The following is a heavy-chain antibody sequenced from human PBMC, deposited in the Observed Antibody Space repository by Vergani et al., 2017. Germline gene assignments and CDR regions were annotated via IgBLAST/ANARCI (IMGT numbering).Heavy chain of an antibody. J-gene: IGHJ4*02. D-gene: IGHD2-2*02. V-gene: IGHV3-30-3*01. Sequence: QVQLVESGGGVVQPGTSLRLSCVGSGFALNRHAMYWVRQAPGKGLEWVVGISFDGTNEYYADMVKGRFTISRDIVKNTLYLQVRSLRLEDTGVYHCVRDCGRCAGGRCYTGAWDYWGRGTPVTVSS. CDR3: VRDCGRCAGGRCYTGAWDY. CDR1: GFALNRHA. CDR2: ISFDGTNE.